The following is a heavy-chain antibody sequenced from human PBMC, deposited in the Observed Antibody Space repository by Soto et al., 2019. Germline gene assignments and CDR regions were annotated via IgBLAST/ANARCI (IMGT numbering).Heavy chain of an antibody. CDR2: ISSSSSYI. CDR3: ARASWDYDILTAAVDY. CDR1: GFTFSSYS. V-gene: IGHV3-21*01. Sequence: GGSLRLSCAASGFTFSSYSMNWVRQAPGKGLEWVSSISSSSSYIYYADSVKGRFTISRDNAKNSLYLQMNSLRAEDTAVYYCARASWDYDILTAAVDYWGQGTLVTVSS. J-gene: IGHJ4*02. D-gene: IGHD3-9*01.